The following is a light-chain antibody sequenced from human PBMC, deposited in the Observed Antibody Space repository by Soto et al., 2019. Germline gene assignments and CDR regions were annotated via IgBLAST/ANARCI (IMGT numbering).Light chain of an antibody. CDR1: SSNIGAGYD. J-gene: IGLJ1*01. CDR3: QSYDSSLSAHV. Sequence: QSVLAXPPSVSGAPGQRVTISCTGSSSNIGAGYDVHWYQQLPGTAPKLLIYGNSNRPSGVPDRFSGSKSGTSASLAVTGLQAEDEADYYCQSYDSSLSAHVFGTGTKVTVL. CDR2: GNS. V-gene: IGLV1-40*01.